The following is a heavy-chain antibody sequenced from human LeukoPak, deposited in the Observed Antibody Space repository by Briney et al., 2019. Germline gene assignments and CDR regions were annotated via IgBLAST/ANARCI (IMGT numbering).Heavy chain of an antibody. CDR3: ARDTHYYDPSAYYSRGEYYHHGMDA. V-gene: IGHV3-30-3*01. Sequence: PGGSLSLSCVVSGFTFRTYAMHWVRQAPGKGLEWVAVVSYDGSNKYYADSVQGRFTISRDNSRNTLHLQMNSLRADDTAVYYCARDTHYYDPSAYYSRGEYYHHGMDAWGQGTPVAASS. CDR2: VSYDGSNK. D-gene: IGHD3-22*01. CDR1: GFTFRTYA. J-gene: IGHJ6*02.